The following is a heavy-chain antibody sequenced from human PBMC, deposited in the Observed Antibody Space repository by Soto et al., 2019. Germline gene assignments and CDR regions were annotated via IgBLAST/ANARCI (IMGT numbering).Heavy chain of an antibody. V-gene: IGHV3-23*01. D-gene: IGHD1-7*01. Sequence: EVQLLESGGGLVQPGGSLRLSCAASGFSFRSYAMNWVRQAPGKGLEWVSVISGSGGRTYYADSVKGRFTISRDVSRNTLYLQMNSLRAEDTAVYYCAKGNSWSPALVLDIWGQGTMVTVSS. CDR3: AKGNSWSPALVLDI. CDR1: GFSFRSYA. J-gene: IGHJ3*02. CDR2: ISGSGGRT.